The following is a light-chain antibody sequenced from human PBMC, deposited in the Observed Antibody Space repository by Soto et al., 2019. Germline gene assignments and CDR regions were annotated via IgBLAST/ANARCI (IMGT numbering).Light chain of an antibody. V-gene: IGLV2-14*01. Sequence: QSALAQPASVSGSPGQSVAISCTRTRSDVGAYNYISWYQQHPGKAPKLLLSEVSNRPSAVSDRFSGSKSGNTASLTISGLQAEDEADYYCSSLTTSFTYVFGTETKVTV. J-gene: IGLJ1*01. CDR2: EVS. CDR1: RSDVGAYNY. CDR3: SSLTTSFTYV.